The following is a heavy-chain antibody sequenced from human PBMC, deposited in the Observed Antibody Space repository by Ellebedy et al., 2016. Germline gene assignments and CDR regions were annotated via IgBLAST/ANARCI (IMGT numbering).Heavy chain of an antibody. V-gene: IGHV3-23*01. Sequence: GESLKISXAPSGLTVSSFFMGWVRQAPGKGLEWVSTMRGDGAKTHLADSVKGRFTISRGSSKNSVYLRMNNLRVEDTAVYYCRQGHYADLWGQGTLVTVSS. CDR3: RQGHYADL. CDR2: MRGDGAKT. J-gene: IGHJ4*02. CDR1: GLTVSSFF. D-gene: IGHD4-17*01.